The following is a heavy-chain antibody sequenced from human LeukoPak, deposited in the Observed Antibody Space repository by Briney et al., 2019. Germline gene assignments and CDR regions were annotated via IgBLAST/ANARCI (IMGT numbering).Heavy chain of an antibody. Sequence: GGSLRLSCAASGFTVSSNYMSWVRQAPGKGLEWVSVVYSGDNTYYADSVKGRFTISRDNSKNTLFLQMNSLRAEDTAVYYCAKGHCSSTSCYGTGFDYWGQGTLVTVSS. CDR2: VYSGDNT. CDR3: AKGHCSSTSCYGTGFDY. J-gene: IGHJ4*02. D-gene: IGHD2-2*01. V-gene: IGHV3-66*02. CDR1: GFTVSSNY.